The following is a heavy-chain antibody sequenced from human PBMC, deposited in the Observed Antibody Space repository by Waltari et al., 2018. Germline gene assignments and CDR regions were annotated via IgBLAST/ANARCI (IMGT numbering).Heavy chain of an antibody. CDR3: ANTGRGSGSDY. Sequence: QVQLVESGGGVVQPGRSLRLSCAASGFTFSSYGMHWVRQAPGKGLEWVAVIWYDGSNKYYADSVKGRFTISRDNSKNTLYLQMNSLRAEDTAMYYCANTGRGSGSDYWGQGTLVTVSS. J-gene: IGHJ4*02. CDR2: IWYDGSNK. CDR1: GFTFSSYG. V-gene: IGHV3-33*08. D-gene: IGHD5-12*01.